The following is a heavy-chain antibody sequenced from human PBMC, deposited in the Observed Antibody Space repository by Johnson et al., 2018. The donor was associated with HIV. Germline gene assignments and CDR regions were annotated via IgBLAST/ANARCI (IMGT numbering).Heavy chain of an antibody. Sequence: VQLVESGGGLVQPGGSLRLSCAASGFTVSNNYMSWVRQAPGKGLEWVSVIYSGGSTYYADSVKGRFTISRDNSKNTLYLQLNSLSAEDTAVYYCAKDDNWVYVVGTFDIGGQGTMVTVSS. D-gene: IGHD1-20*01. V-gene: IGHV3-66*01. J-gene: IGHJ3*02. CDR1: GFTVSNNY. CDR2: IYSGGST. CDR3: AKDDNWVYVVGTFDI.